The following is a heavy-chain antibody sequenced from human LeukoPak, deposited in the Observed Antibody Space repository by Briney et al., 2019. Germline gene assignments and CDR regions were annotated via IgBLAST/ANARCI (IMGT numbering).Heavy chain of an antibody. V-gene: IGHV1-69*13. CDR2: IIPIFGTA. J-gene: IGHJ4*02. Sequence: SVKVSCKASGGTFSSYAISWVRQAPGQGLEWMGGIIPIFGTANYAQKFQGRVTITADESTSTAYMELSSLRSEDTAVYYCAKTGSYYDSSGYGYGYFDCWGQGTLVTVSS. CDR3: AKTGSYYDSSGYGYGYFDC. CDR1: GGTFSSYA. D-gene: IGHD3-22*01.